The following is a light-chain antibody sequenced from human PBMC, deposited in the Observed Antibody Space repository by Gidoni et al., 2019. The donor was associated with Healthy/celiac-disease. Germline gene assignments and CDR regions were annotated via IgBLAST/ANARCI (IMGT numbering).Light chain of an antibody. CDR2: RNN. Sequence: QSVLTPPPSASGTHGQRVTISCSGSSSNIGSNYVYWYQQLPGTAPKTLIYRNNQRPSGVPDRFSGSKSGTSASLAISGLRSEDEADYYCAAWDDSLSGVVFGGGTKLTVL. CDR1: SSNIGSNY. V-gene: IGLV1-47*01. CDR3: AAWDDSLSGVV. J-gene: IGLJ2*01.